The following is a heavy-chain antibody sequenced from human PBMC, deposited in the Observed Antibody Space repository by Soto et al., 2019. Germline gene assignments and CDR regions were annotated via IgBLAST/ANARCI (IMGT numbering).Heavy chain of an antibody. CDR1: GGSLSSYY. CDR2: IYYSGST. Sequence: SETLSLTCTVSGGSLSSYYWSWIRQPPGKGLEWIGYIYYSGSTNYNPSLKSRVTISVDTSKNQFSLKLSFVTAADTAVYYCARSDGRYWGQGTLVTVSS. J-gene: IGHJ4*02. V-gene: IGHV4-59*01. CDR3: ARSDGRY.